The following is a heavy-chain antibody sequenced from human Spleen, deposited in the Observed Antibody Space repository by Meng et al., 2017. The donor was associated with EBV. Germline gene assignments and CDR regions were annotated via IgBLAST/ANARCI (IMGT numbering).Heavy chain of an antibody. CDR1: GGSFSGSD. D-gene: IGHD6-19*01. V-gene: IGHV4-34*01. CDR3: ATWNNNGWYYGY. CDR2: INLGGNT. Sequence: QVQFQQWGAGLLKPSETLSLTWAVSGGSFSGSDWSWIRQPPGKGLEWIGEINLGGNTNYNPSLKSRVSISVDTSKNHFSLKVDSVTAADTAVYYCATWNNNGWYYGYWGQGTLVTVSS. J-gene: IGHJ4*01.